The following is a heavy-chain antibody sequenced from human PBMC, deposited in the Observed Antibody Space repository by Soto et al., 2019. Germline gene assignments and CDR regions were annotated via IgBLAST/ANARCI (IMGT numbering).Heavy chain of an antibody. Sequence: QVQLVESGGGVVQPGRSLRLSCIASGFIFNDYGMHWVRQAPGKGLEWVAAIWCDGRNQYYADSVKGRLTISRDNSRNTLSWEVSRLRVEEKVVYCCGWGRSRDSDYALASWGQGTQVTVSS. D-gene: IGHD5-12*01. J-gene: IGHJ5*02. V-gene: IGHV3-33*01. CDR3: GWGRSRDSDYALAS. CDR1: GFIFNDYG. CDR2: IWCDGRNQ.